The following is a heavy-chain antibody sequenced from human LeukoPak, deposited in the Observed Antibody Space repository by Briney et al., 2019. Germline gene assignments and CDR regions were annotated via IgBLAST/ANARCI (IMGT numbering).Heavy chain of an antibody. V-gene: IGHV4-59*11. D-gene: IGHD1-26*01. CDR1: GGSISSHC. J-gene: IGHJ4*02. CDR2: IYYSGST. Sequence: SETLSLTCTVSGGSISSHCWSWIRQPPGKGLEWIGYIYYSGSTNYNPSLKSRVTISVDTSKNQFSLKLSSVTAADTAVYYCARVVGGSYYNWGQGTLVTVSS. CDR3: ARVVGGSYYN.